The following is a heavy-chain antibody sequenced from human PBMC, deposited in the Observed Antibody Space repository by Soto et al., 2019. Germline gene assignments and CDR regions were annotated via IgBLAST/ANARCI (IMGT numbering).Heavy chain of an antibody. V-gene: IGHV3-21*01. Sequence: GGSLRLSCAASGFTFSSYSMNWVRQAPGKGLEWVSSISSSSSYIYYADSVKGRFTISRDNAKNSLYLQMNSLRAEDTAVYYCARLPDGGYYYYYMDVWGKGTTVTVSS. D-gene: IGHD4-17*01. CDR2: ISSSSSYI. CDR1: GFTFSSYS. J-gene: IGHJ6*03. CDR3: ARLPDGGYYYYYMDV.